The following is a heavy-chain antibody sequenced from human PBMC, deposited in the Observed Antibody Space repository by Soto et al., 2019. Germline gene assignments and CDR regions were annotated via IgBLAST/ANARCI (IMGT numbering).Heavy chain of an antibody. J-gene: IGHJ6*02. CDR1: GFTVSSNY. CDR3: AQGPAPYGMDV. V-gene: IGHV3-53*05. Sequence: GGSLRLSCAASGFTVSSNYMSWVRQAPGKGLEWVSVIYSDGSTSLKTRLTISKDTSKNQVVLTMTNMDPVDTATYYCAQGPAPYGMDVWGQGTTVTVSS. CDR2: IYSDGST.